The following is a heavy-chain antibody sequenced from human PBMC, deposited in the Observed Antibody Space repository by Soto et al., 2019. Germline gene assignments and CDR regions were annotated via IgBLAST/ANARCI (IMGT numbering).Heavy chain of an antibody. J-gene: IGHJ6*02. V-gene: IGHV4-39*01. CDR3: ATPSGILPQIGDYYYYGMDV. Sequence: PSETLSLTCTVSGGSISSSSYYWGWIRQPPGKGLEWIGSIYYSGSTYYNPSLKSRVTISVDTSKNQFSLKLSSVTAADTAVYYCATPSGILPQIGDYYYYGMDVWGQGTTVTVSS. CDR2: IYYSGST. D-gene: IGHD2-15*01. CDR1: GGSISSSSYY.